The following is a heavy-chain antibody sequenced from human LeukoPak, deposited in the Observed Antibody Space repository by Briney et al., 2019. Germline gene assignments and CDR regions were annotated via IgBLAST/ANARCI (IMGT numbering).Heavy chain of an antibody. CDR1: GFTFSSYA. J-gene: IGHJ4*02. D-gene: IGHD6-6*01. CDR3: AKAVWFSSSFDY. Sequence: GGSLRLSCAASGFTFSSYAMSWVRQAPGKGLEWVSAISGSGGSTYYADSVKGRFTISRDNSKNTLYLQMYSLRAEDTAVYYCAKAVWFSSSFDYWGQGTLVTVSS. CDR2: ISGSGGST. V-gene: IGHV3-23*01.